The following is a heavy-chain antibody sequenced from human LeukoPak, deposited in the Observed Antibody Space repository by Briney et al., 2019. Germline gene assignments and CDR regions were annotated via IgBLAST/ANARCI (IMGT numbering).Heavy chain of an antibody. CDR2: ISANGGET. Sequence: GGSLRLSCAASGFTFSIYAMNWVRQAPGKGLEWVSSISANGGETHYADSVKGRFTISRDNSKNTLYLQINNPRVEDTAVYYCAKRYYDLPLDYWGQGTLVTISS. CDR3: AKRYYDLPLDY. CDR1: GFTFSIYA. J-gene: IGHJ4*02. D-gene: IGHD3-3*01. V-gene: IGHV3-23*01.